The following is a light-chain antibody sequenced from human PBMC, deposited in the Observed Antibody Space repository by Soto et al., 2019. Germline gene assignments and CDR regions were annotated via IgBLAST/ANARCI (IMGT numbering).Light chain of an antibody. V-gene: IGLV2-23*01. CDR1: SSDVGSYNL. Sequence: QSALTQPASVSGSPGQSITISCTGTSSDVGSYNLVSWYQQHPGKAPKLMIYEGSKRPSGVSNRFSGSKSGNTASLTISGLQAEDEADYYCCSYAGSSTYVFGTETNLTVL. J-gene: IGLJ1*01. CDR2: EGS. CDR3: CSYAGSSTYV.